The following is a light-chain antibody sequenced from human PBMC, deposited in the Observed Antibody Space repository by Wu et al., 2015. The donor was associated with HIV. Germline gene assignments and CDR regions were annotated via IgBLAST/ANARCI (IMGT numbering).Light chain of an antibody. V-gene: IGKV3-15*01. J-gene: IGKJ1*01. CDR1: QSVSNN. Sequence: EIVMTQSPGTLSVSPGERATLSYRASQSVSNNLAWYQHKPGQGPSLLIYGASTRATGIPARFSGSGFGTEFTLTINNIESEDFGVYFCQQYESRPQTFGQGTKVEIK. CDR3: QQYESRPQT. CDR2: GAS.